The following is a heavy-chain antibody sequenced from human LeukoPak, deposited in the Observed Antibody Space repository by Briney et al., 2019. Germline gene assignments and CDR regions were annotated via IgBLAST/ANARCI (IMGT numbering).Heavy chain of an antibody. D-gene: IGHD4-17*01. V-gene: IGHV4-34*01. Sequence: SETLSLTCAVYGRSFSGYYWSWIRQPPGKGLEWIGEINHSGSTNYNPSLKSRVTISVDTSKNQFSLKLSSVTAADTAVYYCAREDYGDSYYYGMDVWGQGTTVTVSS. CDR1: GRSFSGYY. CDR2: INHSGST. J-gene: IGHJ6*02. CDR3: AREDYGDSYYYGMDV.